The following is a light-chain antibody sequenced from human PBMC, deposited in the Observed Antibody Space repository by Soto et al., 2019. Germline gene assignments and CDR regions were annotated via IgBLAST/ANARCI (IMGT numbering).Light chain of an antibody. CDR3: HQYNIWPPLI. CDR1: QSVRSN. V-gene: IGKV3-15*01. J-gene: IGKJ5*01. Sequence: EIVMTQSPATLSVSPGESATLSCRASQSVRSNLAWYQQKPGQAPRLLIYGASTRATGIPARFSGSGSGTEYTLTISGLQSEDFAVYYCHQYNIWPPLIFGGGTRLEIK. CDR2: GAS.